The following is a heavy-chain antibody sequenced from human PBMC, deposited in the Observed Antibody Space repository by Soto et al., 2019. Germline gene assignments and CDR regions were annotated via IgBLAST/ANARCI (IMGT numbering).Heavy chain of an antibody. V-gene: IGHV3-53*01. CDR1: GFTVSSNY. J-gene: IGHJ4*02. D-gene: IGHD6-19*01. CDR2: IYSGGST. CDR3: ATSVAHRYIGY. Sequence: HPGGSLRLSCAASGFTVSSNYMSWVRQAPGKGLEWVSVIYSGGSTYYADSVKGRFTISRDNSMNTLYLQMNSLRAEDTAVYYCATSVAHRYIGYWGQGTLVTVSS.